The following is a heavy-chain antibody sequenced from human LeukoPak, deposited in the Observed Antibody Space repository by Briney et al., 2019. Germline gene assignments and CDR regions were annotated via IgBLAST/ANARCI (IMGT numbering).Heavy chain of an antibody. CDR3: ARVNPPVYYGDYEGQAFDI. Sequence: SETLSLTCTVSGGSISSSSYYWGWIRQPPGKGLEWIGSIYYSGSTYYNPSLKSRVTISVDKSKNQFSLKLSSVTAADTAVYYCARVNPPVYYGDYEGQAFDIWGQGTMVTVSS. CDR2: IYYSGST. D-gene: IGHD4-17*01. CDR1: GGSISSSSYY. J-gene: IGHJ3*02. V-gene: IGHV4-39*07.